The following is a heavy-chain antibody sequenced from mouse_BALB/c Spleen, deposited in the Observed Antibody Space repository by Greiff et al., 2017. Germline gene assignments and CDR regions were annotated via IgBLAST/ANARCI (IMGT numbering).Heavy chain of an antibody. CDR1: GFDFSRYW. D-gene: IGHD1-2*01. V-gene: IGHV4-1*02. CDR2: INPDSSTI. J-gene: IGHJ3*01. CDR3: ASALLRLPAY. Sequence: EVKLLESGGGLVQHGGSLKLSCAASGFDFSRYWMSWVRQAPGKGLEWIGEINPDSSTINYTPSLKDKFIISRDNAKNTLYLQMSKVRSEDTALYYCASALLRLPAYWGQGTLVTVSA.